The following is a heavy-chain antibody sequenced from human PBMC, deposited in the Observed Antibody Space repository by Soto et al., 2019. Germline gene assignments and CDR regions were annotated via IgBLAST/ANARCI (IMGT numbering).Heavy chain of an antibody. Sequence: QVQLVQSGAEVKKPGSSVKVSCKASGGTFSSYAISWVRQAPGQGLEWMGGIIPIFGTANYAQKFQGRVTITADDSTSTDYMELSSLRSEDTAVYYCARDRWELPNYYYCMDVWGQGTTVTVSS. V-gene: IGHV1-69*01. J-gene: IGHJ6*02. CDR2: IIPIFGTA. CDR3: ARDRWELPNYYYCMDV. D-gene: IGHD1-26*01. CDR1: GGTFSSYA.